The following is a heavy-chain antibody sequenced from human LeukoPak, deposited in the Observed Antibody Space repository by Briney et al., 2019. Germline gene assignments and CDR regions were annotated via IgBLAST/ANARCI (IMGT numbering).Heavy chain of an antibody. J-gene: IGHJ4*02. CDR2: IHHSGST. CDR1: GGSISTSNW. D-gene: IGHD5-24*01. Sequence: SETLSLTCAVSGGSISTSNWWSWVRQSPGKRLEWFGEIHHSGSTNYNPSLKTRVTMSVDKSRNQFSLKLSSVTAADTAVYYCARDGDGYNFSCLDYWGQGTLVTVSS. CDR3: ARDGDGYNFSCLDY. V-gene: IGHV4-4*02.